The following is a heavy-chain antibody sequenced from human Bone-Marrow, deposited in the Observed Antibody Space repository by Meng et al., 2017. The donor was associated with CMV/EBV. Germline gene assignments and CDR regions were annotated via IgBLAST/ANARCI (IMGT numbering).Heavy chain of an antibody. CDR1: GFTFRNYW. CDR3: GRGVAESLGWEMGY. D-gene: IGHD7-27*01. Sequence: VQLVVAGGGSVRAGGALRLSGAAFGFTFRNYWLHWVRKVPGEGLVWVSRISTDGSAISYADSVKGRFTISRDNAKNTLYLQMNSLRGDDTAVYFCGRGVAESLGWEMGYWGQGALVTVSS. V-gene: IGHV3-74*01. J-gene: IGHJ4*02. CDR2: ISTDGSAI.